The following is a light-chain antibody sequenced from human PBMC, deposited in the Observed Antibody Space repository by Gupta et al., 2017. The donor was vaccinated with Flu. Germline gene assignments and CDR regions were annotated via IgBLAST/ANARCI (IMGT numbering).Light chain of an antibody. CDR3: RSDGSTYF. V-gene: IGLV2-11*03. CDR1: TSDIGTYHY. CDR2: DVT. Sequence: GQSVAISCHGTTSDIGTYHYVSCYQQHPGKALKLMIYDVTKLPAGVTHRFSGSKSVTTASLTISGRQAEDEDDYYCRSDGSTYFFGGGTKLTVL. J-gene: IGLJ2*01.